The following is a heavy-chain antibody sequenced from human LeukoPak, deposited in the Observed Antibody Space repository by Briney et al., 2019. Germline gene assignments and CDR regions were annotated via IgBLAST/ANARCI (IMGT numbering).Heavy chain of an antibody. CDR3: ARDLGPATAILNWFDP. CDR1: GFTFSSYS. CDR2: ISSSSSYI. V-gene: IGHV3-21*01. J-gene: IGHJ5*02. D-gene: IGHD2-2*02. Sequence: GGSLRLSRAASGFTFSSYSMNWVRQAPGKGLEWVSSISSSSSYIYYADSVKGRFTISRDNAKNSLYLQMNSLRAEDTAVYYCARDLGPATAILNWFDPWGQGTLVTVSS.